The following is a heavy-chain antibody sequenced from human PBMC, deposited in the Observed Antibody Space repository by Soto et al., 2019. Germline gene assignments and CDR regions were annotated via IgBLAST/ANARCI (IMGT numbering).Heavy chain of an antibody. D-gene: IGHD5-18*01. J-gene: IGHJ4*02. Sequence: GGALRLSCAASGFTFSSFALSWVRQAPGKGLEWVSAISGSGDGTDYADSVKGRFTISRDNSKNTLYLQMNSLRAEDTAVYYCAGPGYSSQDYWGQGALVTVSS. CDR1: GFTFSSFA. CDR3: AGPGYSSQDY. CDR2: ISGSGDGT. V-gene: IGHV3-23*01.